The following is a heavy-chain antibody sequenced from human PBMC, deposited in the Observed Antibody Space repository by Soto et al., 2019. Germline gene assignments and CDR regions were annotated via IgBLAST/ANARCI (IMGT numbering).Heavy chain of an antibody. CDR2: ITVYNGNT. CDR3: ARRAFITSFGVVHSLAV. CDR1: GYTFTNNA. Sequence: ASVKVSCKASGYTFTNNAISWVRQAPGQGLEWMGWITVYNGNTNYAQNVQGRVSMTTDTSTNTSYMELRSLRSDDTAVYYCARRAFITSFGVVHSLAVWGQGTTVTVSS. V-gene: IGHV1-18*04. J-gene: IGHJ6*02. D-gene: IGHD3-3*01.